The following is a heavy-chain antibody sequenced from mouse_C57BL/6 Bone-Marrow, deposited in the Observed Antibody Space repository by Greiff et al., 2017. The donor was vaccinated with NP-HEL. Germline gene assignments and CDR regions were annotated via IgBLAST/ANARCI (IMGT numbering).Heavy chain of an antibody. V-gene: IGHV5-16*01. CDR2: INYDGSST. CDR1: GFTFSDYY. J-gene: IGHJ1*03. CDR3: ARDITTVVATDWYFDV. D-gene: IGHD1-1*01. Sequence: EVQGVESEGGLVQPGSSMKLSCTASGFTFSDYYMAWVRQVPEKGLEWVANINYDGSSTYSLDSLQNRFIISSDNAKNILYLQMSSLKSEDTATYYCARDITTVVATDWYFDVWGTGTTVTVSS.